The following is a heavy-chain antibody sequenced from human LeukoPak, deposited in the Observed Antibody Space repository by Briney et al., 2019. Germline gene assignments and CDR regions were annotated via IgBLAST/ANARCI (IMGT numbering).Heavy chain of an antibody. V-gene: IGHV4-31*03. CDR1: GGSISSGAYY. CDR3: ARDQISSSTGAFDI. J-gene: IGHJ3*02. D-gene: IGHD2-2*01. Sequence: TLSLTCTVSGGSISSGAYYWSWIRQHPVKGLEWIGYIYYSGSTYYNPSLKSRVTISVDTSNNHFSLKLSSVTAADTAVYYCARDQISSSTGAFDIWGQGTMVTVST. CDR2: IYYSGST.